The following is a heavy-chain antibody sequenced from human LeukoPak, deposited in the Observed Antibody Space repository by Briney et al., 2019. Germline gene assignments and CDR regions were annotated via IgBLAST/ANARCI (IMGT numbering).Heavy chain of an antibody. CDR1: GFTFRRYA. V-gene: IGHV3-48*01. J-gene: IGHJ4*02. Sequence: GGSLRLSCAASGFTFRRYAMSWVRQAPGKGLEWVSYISSGSSNIYYADSVKGRFTISRDNAKNSLYLQMNSLRAEDTAVYYCAHLARGVEVAGDYLTWGQGTLVTVSS. CDR2: ISSGSSNI. CDR3: AHLARGVEVAGDYLT. D-gene: IGHD6-19*01.